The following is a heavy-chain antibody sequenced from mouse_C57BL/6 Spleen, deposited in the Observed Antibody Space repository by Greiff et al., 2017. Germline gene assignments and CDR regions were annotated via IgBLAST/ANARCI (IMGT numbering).Heavy chain of an antibody. CDR3: ARDDYSGY. CDR1: GYAFCSSW. Sequence: QVQLQQSGPELVKPGASVKISCKASGYAFCSSWLNWVKQRPGKGLEWIGRIYPGDGDTNYNGKFKGKAALTADKSSSAAYIQLSSLTSEDSAVYFCARDDYSGYWGQGATLTVSS. CDR2: IYPGDGDT. J-gene: IGHJ2*01. V-gene: IGHV1-82*01.